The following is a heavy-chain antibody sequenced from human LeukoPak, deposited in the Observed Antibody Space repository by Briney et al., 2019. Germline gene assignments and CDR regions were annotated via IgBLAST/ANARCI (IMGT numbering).Heavy chain of an antibody. Sequence: GGSLRLSCVASGFTFSTHGMQWVRQAPGKGLDWVTFTRYDGVNKYYSDSVKGRFTISRDNSKNTLYLQMNSLRAEDTAVYYCAKVPHGVTIFVEDYYYYYMDVWGKGTTVTVSS. CDR2: TRYDGVNK. V-gene: IGHV3-30*02. D-gene: IGHD3-3*01. CDR3: AKVPHGVTIFVEDYYYYYMDV. J-gene: IGHJ6*03. CDR1: GFTFSTHG.